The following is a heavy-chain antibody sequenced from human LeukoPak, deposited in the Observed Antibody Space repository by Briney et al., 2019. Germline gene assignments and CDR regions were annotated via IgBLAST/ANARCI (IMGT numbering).Heavy chain of an antibody. Sequence: PGGSLRLSCGASGFAFRAYWMTGLRQAPGKGLEFVANIEPAGSATYYADSVRGRFTISRDNTKNLLYLQMNSLTAEDSAVYHCGRFGYVSAVDPWGQGALVTVSS. CDR3: GRFGYVSAVDP. CDR2: IEPAGSAT. V-gene: IGHV3-7*01. CDR1: GFAFRAYW. J-gene: IGHJ5*02. D-gene: IGHD2-15*01.